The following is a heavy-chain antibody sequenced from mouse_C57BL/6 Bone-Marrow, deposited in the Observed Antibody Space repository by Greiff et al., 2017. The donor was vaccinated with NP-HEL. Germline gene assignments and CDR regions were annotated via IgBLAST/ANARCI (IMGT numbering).Heavy chain of an antibody. Sequence: EVQGVESGGDLVKPGGSLKLSCAASGFTFSSYGMSWVRQTPDKRLEWVATISSGGSYTYYPDSVKGRFTISRDNAKNTLYLQMSSLKSEDTAMYYCARPYVWGTGTTVTVSS. CDR1: GFTFSSYG. CDR2: ISSGGSYT. V-gene: IGHV5-6*01. CDR3: ARPYV. J-gene: IGHJ1*03.